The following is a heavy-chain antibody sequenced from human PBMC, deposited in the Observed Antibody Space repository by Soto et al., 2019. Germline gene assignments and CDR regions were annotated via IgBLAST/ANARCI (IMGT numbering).Heavy chain of an antibody. CDR3: AKDLPTSYYDFWSGLDYYYYMDV. V-gene: IGHV3-53*01. D-gene: IGHD3-3*01. CDR2: IYTGGGT. J-gene: IGHJ6*03. Sequence: GGSLRLSCAASGLTVSTNPMSWVRQAPGKGLEWVSVIYTGGGTHYADSLKGRFTSSRDNSKNTLYLQMNSLRAEDTAVYYCAKDLPTSYYDFWSGLDYYYYMDVWGKGTTVTVSS. CDR1: GLTVSTNP.